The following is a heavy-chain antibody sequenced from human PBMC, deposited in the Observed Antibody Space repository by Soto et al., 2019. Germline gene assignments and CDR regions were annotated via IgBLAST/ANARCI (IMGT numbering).Heavy chain of an antibody. CDR2: VYYSGGT. CDR1: NDSISSYY. Sequence: WETLSVTCTVSNDSISSYYWSWIRQPPGKGLEWIGYVYYSGGTKYNPSLKSRLTMSLDMSKKQFSLRLTSVTAADTAVYFCARTTRMTTMIDYWGQGTQVTVSS. J-gene: IGHJ4*02. V-gene: IGHV4-59*01. CDR3: ARTTRMTTMIDY. D-gene: IGHD4-17*01.